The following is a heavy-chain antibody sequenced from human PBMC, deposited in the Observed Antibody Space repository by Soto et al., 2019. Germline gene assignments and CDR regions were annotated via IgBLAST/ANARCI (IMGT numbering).Heavy chain of an antibody. V-gene: IGHV3-23*01. Sequence: EVQLLESGGGLVQPGGSLRLSCAASRFTFSTYAMSLVRQAPGKGLEWVSGISGGGGDTSYADSVRGRFTCSRDNSKNPLYLQMNSLRAEDTALYYCAKSLFGGPDIWGQGTMVTVSS. CDR3: AKSLFGGPDI. J-gene: IGHJ3*02. D-gene: IGHD2-15*01. CDR1: RFTFSTYA. CDR2: ISGGGGDT.